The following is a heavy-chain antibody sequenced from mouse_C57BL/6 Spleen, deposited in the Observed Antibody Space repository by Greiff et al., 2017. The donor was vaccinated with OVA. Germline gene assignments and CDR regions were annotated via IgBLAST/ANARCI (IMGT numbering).Heavy chain of an antibody. CDR1: GYAFSSSW. D-gene: IGHD2-3*01. J-gene: IGHJ3*01. Sequence: VQLQQSGPELVKPGASVKISCKASGYAFSSSWMNWVKQRPGKGLEWIGRIYPGDGDTNYNGKFKGKDTLTADKSSSTAYTQLSSRTAEDSAVYVCARCDGYYDWFAYWGQGTLVTVSA. CDR3: ARCDGYYDWFAY. CDR2: IYPGDGDT. V-gene: IGHV1-82*01.